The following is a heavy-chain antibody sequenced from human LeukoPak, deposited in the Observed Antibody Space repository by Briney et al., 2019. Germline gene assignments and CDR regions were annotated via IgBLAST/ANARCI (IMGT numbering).Heavy chain of an antibody. Sequence: PSQTLSLTCTVSGGSISSGDYYWSWIRQPPGKGLEWIGYIYYSGSTYYNPSLKSRVTISVDTSKNQFSLKLSSVTAADTAVYYCARAVYFWSGYPPYYYYMDVWGKGTTVTVPS. J-gene: IGHJ6*03. D-gene: IGHD3-3*01. CDR1: GGSISSGDYY. V-gene: IGHV4-30-4*08. CDR2: IYYSGST. CDR3: ARAVYFWSGYPPYYYYMDV.